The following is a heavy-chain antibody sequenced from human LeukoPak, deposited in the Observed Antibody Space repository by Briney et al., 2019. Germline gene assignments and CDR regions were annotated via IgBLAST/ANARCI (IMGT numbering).Heavy chain of an antibody. CDR1: GFTVSSNY. CDR3: ARDQLYYLGSGSLTVGPFHGMDV. Sequence: PGGSLRLSCAASGFTVSSNYMSWVRQAPGKGLEWVSVIYSGGGTYYAESVKGRFTISRDNSKNTLYLQLNSLRAEDTAVYYCARDQLYYLGSGSLTVGPFHGMDVWGQGTTVVVSS. J-gene: IGHJ6*02. V-gene: IGHV3-66*01. CDR2: IYSGGGT. D-gene: IGHD3-10*01.